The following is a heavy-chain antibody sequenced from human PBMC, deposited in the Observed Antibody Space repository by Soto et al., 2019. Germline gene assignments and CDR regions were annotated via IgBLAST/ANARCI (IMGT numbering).Heavy chain of an antibody. J-gene: IGHJ4*02. CDR2: IYHSGSA. V-gene: IGHV4-4*02. CDR1: GDSLSSSDW. D-gene: IGHD2-2*01. Sequence: QVQLQESGPGLVKASGTLSLSCAVSGDSLSSSDWWSWVRQPPGKGLEWIGEIYHSGSANYIPSLRSRVTMSVDESKNQFSLRLSSMTAADTAIYYCARLTSWSNFDSWGQGTLVTVSS. CDR3: ARLTSWSNFDS.